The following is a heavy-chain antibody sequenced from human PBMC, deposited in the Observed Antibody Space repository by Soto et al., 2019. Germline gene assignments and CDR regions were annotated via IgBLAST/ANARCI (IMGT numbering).Heavy chain of an antibody. Sequence: AASVKVSCKASGGTFSSYAISWVRQAPGQGLEWMGGIIPIFGTANYAQKFQGRVTITADESTSTAYMELSSLRSEDTAVYYCARQTGGRIKNWGQGTLVTVSS. CDR1: GGTFSSYA. V-gene: IGHV1-69*13. CDR2: IIPIFGTA. CDR3: ARQTGGRIKN. D-gene: IGHD1-26*01. J-gene: IGHJ4*02.